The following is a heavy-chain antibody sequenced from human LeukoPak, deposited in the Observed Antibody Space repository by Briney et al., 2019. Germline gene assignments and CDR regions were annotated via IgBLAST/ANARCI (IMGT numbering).Heavy chain of an antibody. V-gene: IGHV1-46*01. CDR2: INPSGGST. J-gene: IGHJ6*03. D-gene: IGHD3-3*01. Sequence: GASVKVSCKASGYTFTSYYMHWVRQAPGQGLEWMGIINPSGGSTSYAQKFQGRVTMTRDTSTSTVYMELSSLRSEDTAVYYCARGGGSSIFGVVIIGYYMDVWGKGTTVTVSS. CDR3: ARGGGSSIFGVVIIGYYMDV. CDR1: GYTFTSYY.